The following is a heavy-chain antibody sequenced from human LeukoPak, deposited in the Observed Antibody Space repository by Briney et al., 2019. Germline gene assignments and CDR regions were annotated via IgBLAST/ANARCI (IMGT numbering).Heavy chain of an antibody. Sequence: GGSLRLSCAASGFTFSNAWMSWVRQAPGKGLEWVGRIKSKTDGGTTDYAAPVKGRFTISRDDSKNTLYLQMNSLRAEDTAVYYCARELVPYAFDIWGRGTMVTVSS. D-gene: IGHD3-9*01. CDR3: ARELVPYAFDI. V-gene: IGHV3-15*05. CDR2: IKSKTDGGTT. J-gene: IGHJ3*02. CDR1: GFTFSNAW.